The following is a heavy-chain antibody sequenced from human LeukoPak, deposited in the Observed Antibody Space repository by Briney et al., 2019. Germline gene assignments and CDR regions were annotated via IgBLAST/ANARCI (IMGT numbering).Heavy chain of an antibody. V-gene: IGHV4-34*01. J-gene: IGHJ4*01. D-gene: IGHD1-14*01. CDR2: INHSGST. CDR3: AYNRNFALDN. Sequence: SETLSLTCAVYGGSFSGYYWSWIRQPPGKGLEWIGEINHSGSTNYNPSLKSRVTISVDTSKNQFSLKLSSVTAADTAVYFCAYNRNFALDNWGQGTLVTVSS. CDR1: GGSFSGYY.